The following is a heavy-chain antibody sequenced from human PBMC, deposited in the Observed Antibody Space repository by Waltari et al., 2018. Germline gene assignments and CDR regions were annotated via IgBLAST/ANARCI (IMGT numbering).Heavy chain of an antibody. D-gene: IGHD1-26*01. J-gene: IGHJ5*02. V-gene: IGHV4-38-2*01. CDR1: RYSIIRGYW. CDR2: IYYSGTI. CDR3: ANNEWGLPVS. Sequence: QVQLQESGPGLVKPSEDLSPPCPVSRYSIIRGYWWGWNRQPPGKGLEWIASIYYSGTIQYNPSLGSRATISADTSKNQFSLRLTAVTAADTAVYYCANNEWGLPVSWGQGTVVTVSS.